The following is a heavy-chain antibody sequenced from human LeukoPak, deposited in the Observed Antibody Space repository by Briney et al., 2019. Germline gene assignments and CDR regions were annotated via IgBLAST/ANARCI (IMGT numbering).Heavy chain of an antibody. CDR1: GGSLISYF. J-gene: IGHJ3*02. V-gene: IGHV4-59*01. CDR2: SYYTGTA. D-gene: IGHD2/OR15-2a*01. CDR3: ASPMRIGGFRAFDI. Sequence: SETLSLTCTVSGGSLISYFWTWIRQPPGKGLEFIGYSYYTGTAFYNPSLKTRVTISVDTSKNQFSLKLTSVTAADTALYYCASPMRIGGFRAFDIWGQGIMVTVSS.